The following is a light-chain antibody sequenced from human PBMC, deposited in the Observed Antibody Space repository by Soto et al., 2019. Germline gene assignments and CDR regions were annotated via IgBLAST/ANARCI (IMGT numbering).Light chain of an antibody. Sequence: QSALTQPASVSGSPGQSIALSCTGTSSDVGGYNYVSWYQQHPGKAPKLMIYEVSNRPSGVSNRFSGSKSDNTASLTISGLQAEDEADYYCYSYTSSSTWVFGGGTKVTVL. V-gene: IGLV2-14*01. J-gene: IGLJ3*02. CDR2: EVS. CDR3: YSYTSSSTWV. CDR1: SSDVGGYNY.